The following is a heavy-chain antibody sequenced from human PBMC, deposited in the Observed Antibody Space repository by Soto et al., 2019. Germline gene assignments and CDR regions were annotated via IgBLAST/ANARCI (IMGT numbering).Heavy chain of an antibody. CDR1: GFTFSSYG. D-gene: IGHD2-15*01. CDR3: ARDALAGHSAEYFQH. V-gene: IGHV3-33*01. Sequence: GGSLRLSCAASGFTFSSYGMHWVRQAPGKGLEWVAVIWYDGSNKYYADSVKGRFTISRDNSKNTLYLQMNSLRAEDTAVYYCARDALAGHSAEYFQHWGQGTLVTVSS. CDR2: IWYDGSNK. J-gene: IGHJ1*01.